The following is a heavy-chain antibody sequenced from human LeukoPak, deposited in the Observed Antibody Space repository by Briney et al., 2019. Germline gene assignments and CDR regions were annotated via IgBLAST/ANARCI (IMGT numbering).Heavy chain of an antibody. CDR2: IRGSGART. D-gene: IGHD4/OR15-4a*01. Sequence: GGSLSLSCAAAGFSLDNYAMNWVRQAPGKGPEWLSVIRGSGARTYYGGSVKGRLTTARENSKNMLYLQMNSLRAEDTALYYCAKSSADYWYPLDFWGQGTLVTVSS. CDR3: AKSSADYWYPLDF. J-gene: IGHJ4*02. CDR1: GFSLDNYA. V-gene: IGHV3-23*01.